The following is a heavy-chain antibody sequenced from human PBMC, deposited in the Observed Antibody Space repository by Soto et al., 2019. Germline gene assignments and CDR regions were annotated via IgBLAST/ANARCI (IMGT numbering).Heavy chain of an antibody. CDR1: GYSFTNYW. V-gene: IGHV5-51*01. J-gene: IGHJ4*02. CDR2: IYPGDSDT. D-gene: IGHD6-13*01. CDR3: ARLHSSPFVIDY. Sequence: GASLKISSKASGYSFTNYWIGWVRPMPGKGREWMGIIYPGDSDTRYSPSFQGQVTISADKPISTAYLQWSSLKASDTAMYYCARLHSSPFVIDYWGQGTLVTVSS.